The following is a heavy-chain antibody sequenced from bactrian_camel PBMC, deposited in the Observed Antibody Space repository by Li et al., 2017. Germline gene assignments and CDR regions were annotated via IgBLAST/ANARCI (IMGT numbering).Heavy chain of an antibody. J-gene: IGHJ4*01. Sequence: VESGGGSVQAGGSLRLSCGASGNTASVTYMGWFRQAPGKEREGVASIIFGSGQTFYADSVKGRFTVSQDSAKNSIDLQMNSLKPDDTAVYYCAATGQMLSVAGCRTQGTQVTVS. V-gene: IGHV3S54*01. D-gene: IGHD1*01. CDR2: IIFGSGQT. CDR1: GNTASVTY.